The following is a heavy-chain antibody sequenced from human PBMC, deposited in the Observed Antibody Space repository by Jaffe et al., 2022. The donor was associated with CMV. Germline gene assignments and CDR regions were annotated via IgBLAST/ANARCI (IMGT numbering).Heavy chain of an antibody. Sequence: QITLKESGPTLVKPTQTLTLTCTFSGFSLSTSGVGVGWIRQPPGKALEWLALIYWNDDKRYSPSLKSRLTITKDTSKNQVVLTMTNMDPVDTATYYCAHRPVDAYYDYVWGSYRFLLFDYWGQGTLVTVSS. J-gene: IGHJ4*02. CDR2: IYWNDDK. CDR3: AHRPVDAYYDYVWGSYRFLLFDY. D-gene: IGHD3-16*02. V-gene: IGHV2-5*01. CDR1: GFSLSTSGVG.